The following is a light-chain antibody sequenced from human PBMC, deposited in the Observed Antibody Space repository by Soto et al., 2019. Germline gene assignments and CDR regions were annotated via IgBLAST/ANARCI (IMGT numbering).Light chain of an antibody. CDR2: AAS. J-gene: IGKJ1*01. V-gene: IGKV1-5*01. Sequence: DIQMTQSPSILSASVGDRVTITCRASQSISSWLAWYQQKPGKAPKLLIYAASSLQSGVPSRFSGSGSGTEFTLTISSLQPDDFATYYCQQYSSRWTFGQGTKVEIK. CDR3: QQYSSRWT. CDR1: QSISSW.